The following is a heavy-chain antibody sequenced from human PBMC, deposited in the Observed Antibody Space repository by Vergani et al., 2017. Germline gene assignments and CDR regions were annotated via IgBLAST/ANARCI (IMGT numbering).Heavy chain of an antibody. V-gene: IGHV1-69*08. CDR2: IIPMLGIA. CDR1: GGTFNSYT. CDR3: GRDRTGGNSFNWIDF. D-gene: IGHD4-23*01. J-gene: IGHJ4*02. Sequence: QVQLVQSGAEVKKPGSSVKVSCKASGGTFNSYTISWVRQAPGQGLEWMGRIIPMLGIANYAQNFQGRVTIIADKSTTTAYMDLSSLRSEDTAVYYCGRDRTGGNSFNWIDFWGQGTLVTVSS.